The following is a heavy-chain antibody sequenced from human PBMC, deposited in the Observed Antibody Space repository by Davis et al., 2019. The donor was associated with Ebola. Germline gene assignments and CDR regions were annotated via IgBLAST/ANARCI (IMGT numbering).Heavy chain of an antibody. J-gene: IGHJ6*02. CDR1: GYSFTSYW. CDR3: ARRGGDFWSGYPHYYYGMDV. CDR2: IDPSDSYT. Sequence: PGGSLRLSCKGSGYSFTSYWISWVRQMPGKGLEWMGRIDPSDSYTNYSPSFQGHVTISADKSISTAYLQWSSLKASDTAMYYCARRGGDFWSGYPHYYYGMDVWGQGTTVTVSS. V-gene: IGHV5-10-1*01. D-gene: IGHD3-3*01.